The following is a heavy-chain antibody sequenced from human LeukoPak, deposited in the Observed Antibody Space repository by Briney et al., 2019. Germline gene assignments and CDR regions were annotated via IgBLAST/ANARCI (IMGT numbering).Heavy chain of an antibody. J-gene: IGHJ6*03. Sequence: GGSLRLSCAASGFTFYNYDMSWVRQGPGRGREWVSGINWNGNSTNYADSVKGRFTISRDNAKNSLYLQMNSLRAEDTAVYYCARDPYSGNYGDYYYYYMDLWGQGTTVTISS. D-gene: IGHD1-26*01. CDR1: GFTFYNYD. V-gene: IGHV3-20*04. CDR3: ARDPYSGNYGDYYYYYMDL. CDR2: INWNGNST.